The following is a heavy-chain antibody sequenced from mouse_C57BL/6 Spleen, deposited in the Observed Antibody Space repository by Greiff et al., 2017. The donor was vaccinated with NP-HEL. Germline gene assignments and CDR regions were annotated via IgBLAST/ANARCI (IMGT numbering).Heavy chain of an antibody. V-gene: IGHV1-50*01. Sequence: VQLQQSGAELVKPGASVKLSCKASGYTFTSYWMQWVKQRPGQGLEWIGEIDPSDSYTNYNQKFKGKATLTVVTSSSTAYMQLSSLTSEDSAVYYCARERRDYAMDYWGQGTSVTVSS. D-gene: IGHD2-12*01. CDR2: IDPSDSYT. CDR3: ARERRDYAMDY. CDR1: GYTFTSYW. J-gene: IGHJ4*01.